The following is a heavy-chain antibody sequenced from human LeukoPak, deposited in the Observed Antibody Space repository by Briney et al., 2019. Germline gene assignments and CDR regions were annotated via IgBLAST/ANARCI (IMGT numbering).Heavy chain of an antibody. V-gene: IGHV4-39*07. Sequence: SETLSLTCTVSGGSISSSSYYWGWLRQPPGKGLEWVGSIYYSGSTYYNPSLKSRVTISVDTSKNQFSLKLSSVTAADTAVYYCARVQGGYDILTGYYRGYFDYWGQGTLVTVSS. D-gene: IGHD3-9*01. CDR1: GGSISSSSYY. J-gene: IGHJ4*02. CDR2: IYYSGST. CDR3: ARVQGGYDILTGYYRGYFDY.